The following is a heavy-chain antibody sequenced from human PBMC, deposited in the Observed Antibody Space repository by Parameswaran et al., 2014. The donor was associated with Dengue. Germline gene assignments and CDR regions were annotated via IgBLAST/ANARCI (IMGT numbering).Heavy chain of an antibody. V-gene: IGHV4-30-2*01. Sequence: RWIRQPPGKDLEWIGHIYHGESTYYNPSLKSRVTVSLDMSKNQFSLKLTSVTAADTAVYYCARGSRHYYGSGSPPKGYYFDYWGQGTLVTVSS. CDR2: IYHGEST. CDR3: ARGSRHYYGSGSPPKGYYFDY. J-gene: IGHJ4*02. D-gene: IGHD3-10*01.